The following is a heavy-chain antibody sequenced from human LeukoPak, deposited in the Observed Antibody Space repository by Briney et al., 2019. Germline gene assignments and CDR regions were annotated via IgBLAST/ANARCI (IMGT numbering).Heavy chain of an antibody. J-gene: IGHJ5*02. CDR1: GYTFTSYG. V-gene: IGHV1-2*02. CDR2: INPNSGGT. CDR3: ARAGGRSWFDP. Sequence: ASVKVSCKASGYTFTSYGISWVRQAPGQGLDWIVWINPNSGGTNYAQKFQGRVTMTRDTSISTAYMELSRLTSDDTAVYYCARAGGRSWFDPWGQGTLVTGSS. D-gene: IGHD3-10*01.